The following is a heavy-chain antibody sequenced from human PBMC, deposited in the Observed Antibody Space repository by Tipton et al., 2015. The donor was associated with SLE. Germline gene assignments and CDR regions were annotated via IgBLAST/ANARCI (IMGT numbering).Heavy chain of an antibody. CDR3: AVNVVVKVQVDY. D-gene: IGHD2-21*01. Sequence: TLSLTCSVSGGSITSNSHYWVWIRQPPGKGLEWIGSISSAGSTYYNPSLQSRITISVDTSKNQFSLNLTSVTAADTAVYYCAVNVVVKVQVDYWGPGALVTVSS. CDR1: GGSITSNSHY. CDR2: ISSAGST. V-gene: IGHV4-39*07. J-gene: IGHJ4*02.